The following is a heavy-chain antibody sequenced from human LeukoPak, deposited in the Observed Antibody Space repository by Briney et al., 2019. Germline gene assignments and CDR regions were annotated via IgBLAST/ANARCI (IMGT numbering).Heavy chain of an antibody. J-gene: IGHJ4*02. Sequence: GGSLRLSCAASGFTVTTNYMSWVRQAPRKRLEWVSVIYSGGSTYYADSVKGRFTISRHNSKNTLYLQMDSLRDEDTAVYYCARGDFWSGYYTGLYWGQGTLVTVSS. V-gene: IGHV3-53*04. CDR1: GFTVTTNY. D-gene: IGHD3-3*01. CDR2: IYSGGST. CDR3: ARGDFWSGYYTGLY.